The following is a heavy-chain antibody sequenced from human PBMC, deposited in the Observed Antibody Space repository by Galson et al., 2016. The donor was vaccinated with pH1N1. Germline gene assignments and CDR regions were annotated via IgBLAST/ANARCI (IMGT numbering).Heavy chain of an antibody. D-gene: IGHD2/OR15-2a*01. CDR3: ARDPKWTTWVGPFDY. CDR2: ISYDGRQK. Sequence: SLRLSCAASGFTLDNHAIHWVRQAPGKGLEWVAVISYDGRQKEYADYAKGRFTISRDNSKNTVSLQLNSLRSDDTAIYYCARDPKWTTWVGPFDYWGQGTLVTAAS. CDR1: GFTLDNHA. V-gene: IGHV3-30*14. J-gene: IGHJ4*02.